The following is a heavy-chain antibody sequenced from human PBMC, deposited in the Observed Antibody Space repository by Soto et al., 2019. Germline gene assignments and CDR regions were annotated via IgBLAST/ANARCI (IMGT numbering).Heavy chain of an antibody. D-gene: IGHD4-17*01. J-gene: IGHJ4*02. Sequence: GGSLRLSCAASGFTVSSNYMSWVRQAPGKGLEWVSVIYSGGSTYYADSVKGRFTISSHNSKNTLYLQMNSLRAEDTAVYYCARGRRAGDSIDYWGQGTLVTVSS. CDR1: GFTVSSNY. CDR3: ARGRRAGDSIDY. CDR2: IYSGGST. V-gene: IGHV3-53*04.